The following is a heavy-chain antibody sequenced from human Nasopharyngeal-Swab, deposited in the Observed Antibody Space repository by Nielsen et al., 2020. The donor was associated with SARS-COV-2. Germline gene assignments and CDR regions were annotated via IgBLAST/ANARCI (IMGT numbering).Heavy chain of an antibody. V-gene: IGHV3-11*04. D-gene: IGHD6-6*01. Sequence: WIRQPPGKGLEWVSYISSSGSTIYYADSVKGRFAISRDNAKNSLYLQMNSLRAEDTAVYYCARGSSSFDYWGRGTLVTVSS. CDR2: ISSSGSTI. J-gene: IGHJ4*02. CDR3: ARGSSSFDY.